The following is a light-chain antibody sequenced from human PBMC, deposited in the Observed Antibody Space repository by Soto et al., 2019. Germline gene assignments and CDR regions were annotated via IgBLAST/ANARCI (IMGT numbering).Light chain of an antibody. V-gene: IGKV1-27*01. J-gene: IGKJ4*01. CDR3: QKCDRVPLT. Sequence: DIQMTQSPSSLSASVGDRVTITCRASQGINNYLAWNQQKPGKVPKLLIYAASTLHSGVPSRFSGSGSGTDFTLTINNLQPEDVATYYCQKCDRVPLTLGGGTKVEIK. CDR2: AAS. CDR1: QGINNY.